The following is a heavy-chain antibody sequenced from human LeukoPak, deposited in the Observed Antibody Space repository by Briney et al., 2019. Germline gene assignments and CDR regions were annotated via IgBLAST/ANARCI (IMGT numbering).Heavy chain of an antibody. CDR3: ARDWSFGPDNDAFDI. J-gene: IGHJ3*02. Sequence: SVKVSCKASGGTFSSYAISWVRQAPGQGLEWMGGIIPIFGTANYAQKFQGRVTITTDESTSTAYMELSSLRSEDMAVYYCARDWSFGPDNDAFDIWGQGTMVTVSS. CDR1: GGTFSSYA. D-gene: IGHD1-26*01. V-gene: IGHV1-69*05. CDR2: IIPIFGTA.